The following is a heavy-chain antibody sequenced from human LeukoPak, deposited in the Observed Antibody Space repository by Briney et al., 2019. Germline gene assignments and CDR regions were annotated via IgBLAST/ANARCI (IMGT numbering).Heavy chain of an antibody. CDR1: GGSISSGDYY. D-gene: IGHD3-22*01. J-gene: IGHJ4*02. Sequence: SQTLSLTCTVSGGSISSGDYYWSWIRQPPGKGLEWIGYIYYSGSTYYNPSLKSRVTISVDASKNQFSLKLSSVTAADTAAYYCARGSGYFRVDYWGQGTLVTVSS. CDR3: ARGSGYFRVDY. CDR2: IYYSGST. V-gene: IGHV4-30-4*01.